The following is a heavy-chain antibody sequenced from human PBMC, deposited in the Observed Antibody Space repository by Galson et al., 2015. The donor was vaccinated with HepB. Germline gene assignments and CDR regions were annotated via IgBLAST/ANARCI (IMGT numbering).Heavy chain of an antibody. J-gene: IGHJ3*02. CDR2: IWYDGSNK. V-gene: IGHV3-33*01. D-gene: IGHD1-26*01. Sequence: SLRLSCAASGFTFSSYGMHWVRQAPGKGLEWVAVIWYDGSNKYYADSVKGRFTISRDNSKNTLYLQMNSLRAEDTAVYYCARDPLVGATLRDHDAFDIWGQGTMVTVSS. CDR1: GFTFSSYG. CDR3: ARDPLVGATLRDHDAFDI.